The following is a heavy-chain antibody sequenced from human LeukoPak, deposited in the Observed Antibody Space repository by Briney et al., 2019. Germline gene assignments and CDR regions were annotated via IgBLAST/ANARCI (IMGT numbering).Heavy chain of an antibody. J-gene: IGHJ4*02. D-gene: IGHD6-25*01. CDR2: MNPNNGDS. CDR1: GYTFTNYH. CDR3: ARTTSFTASGYDY. Sequence: VASVTVSCKASGYTFTNYHMNWVRQATGQGLEWMGWMNPNNGDSGYAQKFQGRVTITRDTSISTSYMELRSLRSDDTAVYFCARTTSFTASGYDYWGQGTLVTVSS. V-gene: IGHV1-8*03.